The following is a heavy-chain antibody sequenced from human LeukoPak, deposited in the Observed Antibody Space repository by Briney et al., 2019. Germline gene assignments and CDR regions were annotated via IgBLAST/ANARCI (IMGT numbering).Heavy chain of an antibody. CDR3: ARAGFGELFPDAFDI. CDR2: IWYDGSNK. D-gene: IGHD3-10*01. V-gene: IGHV3-33*01. J-gene: IGHJ3*02. Sequence: QPGRSLRLSCAASGFTFSSYGMHWVRQAPGKGLEWVAVIWYDGSNKYYADSVKGRFTISRDNSKNTLYLQMNSLRAEDTAVYYCARAGFGELFPDAFDIWGQGTMVTVSS. CDR1: GFTFSSYG.